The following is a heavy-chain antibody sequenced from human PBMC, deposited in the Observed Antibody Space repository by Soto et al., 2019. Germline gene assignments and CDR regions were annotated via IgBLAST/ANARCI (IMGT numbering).Heavy chain of an antibody. J-gene: IGHJ4*02. CDR1: GYTFTSYG. V-gene: IGHV1-18*01. CDR2: ISAYNGKT. D-gene: IGHD3-16*02. Sequence: QVQLVQSGAEVKKPGASVKVSCKASGYTFTSYGISWVRQAPGQGLEWMGWISAYNGKTNYAQKFQGRVTMTTDTSTSIVYKELRSLRSEVTAVYYCARVPYDYVWGSYPGGYYFDYWGQGNLVTVSS. CDR3: ARVPYDYVWGSYPGGYYFDY.